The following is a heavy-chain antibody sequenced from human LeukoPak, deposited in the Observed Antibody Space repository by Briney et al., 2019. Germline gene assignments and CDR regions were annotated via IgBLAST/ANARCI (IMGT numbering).Heavy chain of an antibody. V-gene: IGHV1-69*01. CDR2: IIPIFGAA. CDR1: GGTFSSYA. D-gene: IGHD3-10*01. J-gene: IGHJ6*04. Sequence: SVKVSCKASGGTFSSYAISWVRQAPGQGLEWMGGIIPIFGAANYAQKFQGRVTITADESTSTAYMELSSLRSEDTAVYYCARDDGELGYYYGMDVWGKGTTVTVSS. CDR3: ARDDGELGYYYGMDV.